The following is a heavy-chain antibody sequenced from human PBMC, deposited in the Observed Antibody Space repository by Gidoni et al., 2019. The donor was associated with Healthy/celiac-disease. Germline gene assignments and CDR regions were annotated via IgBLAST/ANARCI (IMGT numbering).Heavy chain of an antibody. V-gene: IGHV4-34*01. D-gene: IGHD3-10*01. J-gene: IGHJ4*02. Sequence: QVQLQQCGAGLLQPSETLSLTCAVYGGSFRGYYWSWIRQPPGKGLEWIGEINHSGSTNYNPSLKSRVTISVDTSKNQFSLKLSSVTAADTAVYYCATYYYGSGSYRYFDYWGQGTLVTVSS. CDR3: ATYYYGSGSYRYFDY. CDR1: GGSFRGYY. CDR2: INHSGST.